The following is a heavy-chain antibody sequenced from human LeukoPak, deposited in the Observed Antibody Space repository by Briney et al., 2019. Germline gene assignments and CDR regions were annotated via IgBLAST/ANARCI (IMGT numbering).Heavy chain of an antibody. CDR2: IFPSGGEI. J-gene: IGHJ5*02. D-gene: IGHD6-13*01. V-gene: IGHV3-23*01. CDR3: ANLDGYSTKHGENWFDP. Sequence: GGSLRLSCAAAGFPFSTFAMIWVRQPPGKGLQWVSSIFPSGGEIHYADSVRGRFTISRDNSKSTLSLQMNSLRAEGTAVYYCANLDGYSTKHGENWFDPWGQGTLVTVSS. CDR1: GFPFSTFA.